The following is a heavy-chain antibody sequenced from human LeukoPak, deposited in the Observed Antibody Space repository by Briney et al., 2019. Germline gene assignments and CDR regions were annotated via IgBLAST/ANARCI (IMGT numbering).Heavy chain of an antibody. CDR1: GFTFSTQW. V-gene: IGHV3-7*01. D-gene: IGHD4-17*01. J-gene: IGHJ6*02. CDR2: IKQDGSKE. CDR3: ARDSGAVTTHYYYGMDV. Sequence: GGSLRLSCAASGFTFSTQWMTWVRQAPGKGLEWVANIKQDGSKEHYVDSVKGRFTISTDSAKNSLYLQMNSLRAEDTAVYYCARDSGAVTTHYYYGMDVWGQGTTVTVSS.